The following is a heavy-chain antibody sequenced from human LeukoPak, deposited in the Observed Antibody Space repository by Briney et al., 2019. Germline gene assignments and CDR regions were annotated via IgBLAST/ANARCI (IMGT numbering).Heavy chain of an antibody. J-gene: IGHJ4*02. CDR2: ISGSGGST. V-gene: IGHV3-23*01. Sequence: SGGSLRLSCAASGFTFSSYAMSWVRQAPGKGLEWVSVISGSGGSTYYADSVKGRFTISRDNSKNTLYLQMSSLRAEDTAVYYCAKGSGIAAAGTSLTFDYWGQGTLVTVSS. CDR3: AKGSGIAAAGTSLTFDY. D-gene: IGHD6-13*01. CDR1: GFTFSSYA.